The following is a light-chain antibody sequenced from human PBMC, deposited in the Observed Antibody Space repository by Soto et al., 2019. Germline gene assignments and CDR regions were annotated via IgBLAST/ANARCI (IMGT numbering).Light chain of an antibody. CDR1: GSNY. J-gene: IGLJ2*01. CDR2: NNN. Sequence: GSNYVYWYQQLPGTAPKLLVYNNNGRPSGVPDRFSGSRSGTSASLAISGLRSEDDGIYYCAAWDDSLSGVVFGGGTQLTVL. V-gene: IGLV1-47*01. CDR3: AAWDDSLSGVV.